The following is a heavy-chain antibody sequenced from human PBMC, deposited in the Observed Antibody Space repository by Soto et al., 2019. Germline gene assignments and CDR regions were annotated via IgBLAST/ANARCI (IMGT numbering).Heavy chain of an antibody. D-gene: IGHD3-9*01. Sequence: GGSLRLSCVASGFTFSNFGMSWVRQAPGKGLEWVSSINGDGSSMHNADSVKGRFTISRDNSKSTLYLQMNSLRVEDTAVYYCATSLRHSGPNGVDVWGQGTTVTVSS. CDR2: INGDGSSM. V-gene: IGHV3-23*01. CDR1: GFTFSNFG. CDR3: ATSLRHSGPNGVDV. J-gene: IGHJ6*02.